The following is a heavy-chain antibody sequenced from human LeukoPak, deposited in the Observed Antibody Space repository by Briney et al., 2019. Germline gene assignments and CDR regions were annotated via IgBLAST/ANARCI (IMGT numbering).Heavy chain of an antibody. D-gene: IGHD2-21*02. J-gene: IGHJ3*02. CDR3: ANHNPFCGGDCGAFDI. CDR1: GFTFSSYA. Sequence: QTGGSLRLSCAASGFTFSSYAMSWVRQAPGKGLEWVSAISGSGGSTYYADSVKGRFTISRDNSKNTLYLQMNSLRAEDTAVYYCANHNPFCGGDCGAFDIWGQGTMVTVSS. CDR2: ISGSGGST. V-gene: IGHV3-23*01.